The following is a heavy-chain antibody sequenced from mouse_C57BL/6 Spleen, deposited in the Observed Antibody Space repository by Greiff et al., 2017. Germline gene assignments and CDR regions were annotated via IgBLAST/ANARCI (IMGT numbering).Heavy chain of an antibody. Sequence: VQLQQSGPELVKPGASVEISCKASGYTFTDYYMNWVKQSHGKSLEWIGDINPNNGGTSYNQKFKGKATLTVDKSSSTAYMELRSLTSEDSAVYYCARSRRGQKFAYWGQGTLVTVSA. CDR2: INPNNGGT. J-gene: IGHJ3*01. V-gene: IGHV1-26*01. CDR1: GYTFTDYY. D-gene: IGHD3-3*01. CDR3: ARSRRGQKFAY.